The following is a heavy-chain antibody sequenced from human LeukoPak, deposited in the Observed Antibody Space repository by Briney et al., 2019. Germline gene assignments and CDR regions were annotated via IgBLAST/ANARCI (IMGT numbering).Heavy chain of an antibody. J-gene: IGHJ4*02. Sequence: GGSLRLSCAASGFTFTTYWMHWVRQAPGKGLVWVSHINSDGSITSYADSVKGRFTISRDNAKNTLYLQMNSLRAEDTAVYYCARWTLDYWGQGTLVTVSS. D-gene: IGHD3/OR15-3a*01. V-gene: IGHV3-74*01. CDR1: GFTFTTYW. CDR3: ARWTLDY. CDR2: INSDGSIT.